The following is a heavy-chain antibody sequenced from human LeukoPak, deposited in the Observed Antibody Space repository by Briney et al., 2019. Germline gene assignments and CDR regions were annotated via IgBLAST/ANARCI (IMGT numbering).Heavy chain of an antibody. V-gene: IGHV4-61*02. CDR1: GDSISNGTYY. CDR2: IYSTGST. CDR3: AKCRRVVDAFDI. Sequence: SQTLSLTCTVSGDSISNGTYYWNWIRQPSGKGLEWIGRIYSTGSTNYNPSLKSRVTISVDTSKNEFSLELSSVTAADTAVYYCAKCRRVVDAFDIWGQGTMVTVSS. D-gene: IGHD3-3*01. J-gene: IGHJ3*02.